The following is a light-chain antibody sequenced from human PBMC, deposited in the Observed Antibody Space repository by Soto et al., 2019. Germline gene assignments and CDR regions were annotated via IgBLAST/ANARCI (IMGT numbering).Light chain of an antibody. CDR2: GAS. J-gene: IGKJ1*01. CDR3: QQYNSYPWT. V-gene: IGKV3-15*01. CDR1: QSVDSY. Sequence: EIVLTQSPATLSLSPGEGATLSCRASQSVDSYLAWYQQKPGQAPRLLIYGASTRATGIPARFSGSGSGTEFTLTISSLQSEDFATYYCQQYNSYPWTFGQGTKVDIK.